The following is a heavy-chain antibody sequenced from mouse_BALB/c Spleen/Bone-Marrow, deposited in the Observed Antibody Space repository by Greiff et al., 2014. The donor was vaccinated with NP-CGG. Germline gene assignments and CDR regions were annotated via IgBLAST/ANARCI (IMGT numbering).Heavy chain of an antibody. V-gene: IGHV4-1*02. Sequence: VQLKGSGGGLGQPGGSLKLSCAASGFDFSRYWVTWGRQAPGKGLEWIGEINPDSSTINYTPSLKDKFIISRDNAKNTLYLQMSKVRSEDTALYYCAGNGYYGWIAYWGQGTLVTVSA. CDR2: INPDSSTI. CDR1: GFDFSRYW. D-gene: IGHD1-1*01. CDR3: AGNGYYGWIAY. J-gene: IGHJ3*01.